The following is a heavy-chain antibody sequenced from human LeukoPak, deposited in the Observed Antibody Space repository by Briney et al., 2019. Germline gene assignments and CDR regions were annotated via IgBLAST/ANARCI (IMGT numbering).Heavy chain of an antibody. CDR3: ARHSSSVSGWYIGWFDP. CDR1: GGSISRYY. CDR2: IYYSGST. Sequence: SSETLSLTCTVSGGSISRYYWSWIRQPPGKGLEWIGYIYYSGSTNFNPSLKSRVTISVDTSKNQFSLKLSSVTAADTAVYYCARHSSSVSGWYIGWFDPWGQGTLVTVSS. D-gene: IGHD6-19*01. J-gene: IGHJ5*02. V-gene: IGHV4-59*01.